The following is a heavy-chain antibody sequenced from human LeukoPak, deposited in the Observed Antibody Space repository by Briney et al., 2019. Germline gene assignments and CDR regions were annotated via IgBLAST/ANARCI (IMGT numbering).Heavy chain of an antibody. CDR2: IYHSGST. CDR1: GYSISSGYY. Sequence: PSETLSLTCTVSGYSISSGYYWGWIRQPPGKGLEWIGSIYHSGSTYYNPSLTSRVTISVDTSKNQFSLKLSSVTAADTAVYYCARVDAAFDIWGQGTMVTVSS. V-gene: IGHV4-38-2*02. J-gene: IGHJ3*02. CDR3: ARVDAAFDI.